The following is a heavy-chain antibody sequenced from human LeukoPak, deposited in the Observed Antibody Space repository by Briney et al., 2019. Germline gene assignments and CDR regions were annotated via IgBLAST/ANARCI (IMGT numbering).Heavy chain of an antibody. V-gene: IGHV3-7*01. CDR1: GFPFNIQT. CDR2: MREDGTEI. CDR3: ARGGATRGRLEN. J-gene: IGHJ4*02. D-gene: IGHD1-26*01. Sequence: VGSLRLSCVASGFPFNIQTMSWVRQAPGKGLDWAASMREDGTEIHYVDSVKGRFTISRDNPKNSLYLQMRNLRAEDTAVYYCARGGATRGRLENWGQGTLVTVSS.